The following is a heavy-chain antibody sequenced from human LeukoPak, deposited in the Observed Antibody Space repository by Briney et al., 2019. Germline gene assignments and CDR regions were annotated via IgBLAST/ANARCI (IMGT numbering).Heavy chain of an antibody. Sequence: GASVKVSCKASGYTFTGYYMHWVRQAPGQGLEWMGGIIPIFGTANYAQKFQGRVTITTDESTSTAYMELSCLRSEDTAVYYCARGGPARDYYYMDVWGKGTTVTVSS. CDR1: GYTFTGYY. CDR3: ARGGPARDYYYMDV. J-gene: IGHJ6*03. CDR2: IIPIFGTA. D-gene: IGHD2-15*01. V-gene: IGHV1-69*05.